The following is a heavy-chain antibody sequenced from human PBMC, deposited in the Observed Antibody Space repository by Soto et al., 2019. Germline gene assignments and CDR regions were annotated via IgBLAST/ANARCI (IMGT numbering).Heavy chain of an antibody. V-gene: IGHV1-18*04. J-gene: IGHJ4*02. CDR2: ISAYNGNT. Sequence: GASVKVSCKASGYTFTSYGSSCGRQAPGQRLEWMGWISAYNGNTNYAQPLQGRVTMTTDTSTSTAYMELRSLRSDDTAVYYCARDPMYSSSWYLGYWGQGTLVTVSS. CDR3: ARDPMYSSSWYLGY. CDR1: GYTFTSYG. D-gene: IGHD6-13*01.